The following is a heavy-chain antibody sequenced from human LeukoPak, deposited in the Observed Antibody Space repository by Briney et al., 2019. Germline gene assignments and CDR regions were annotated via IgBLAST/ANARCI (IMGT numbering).Heavy chain of an antibody. CDR1: GVSISSGSNY. CDR3: ARSDGYGLVGI. J-gene: IGHJ3*02. CDR2: IYSSGNT. V-gene: IGHV4-39*07. D-gene: IGHD3-10*01. Sequence: SETLSLTCSVSGVSISSGSNYWGWIRQPPGKTLEWIGSIYSSGNTYYNPSLKSRVIILIDTAKNHFSLNLSSVTAADTAVYYCARSDGYGLVGIWGQGTMVTVSS.